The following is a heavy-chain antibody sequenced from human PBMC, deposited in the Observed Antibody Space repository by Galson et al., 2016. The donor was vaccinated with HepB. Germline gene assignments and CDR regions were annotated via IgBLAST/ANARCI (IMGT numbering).Heavy chain of an antibody. CDR2: IWYDGSNQ. CDR3: ARGGYLYYSGTYMGAY. J-gene: IGHJ4*02. D-gene: IGHD1-7*01. V-gene: IGHV3-33*01. CDR1: GFNFNTYG. Sequence: SLRLSCATSGFNFNTYGMHWVRQAPGKGLEWVAVIWYDGSNQYYADSVKGRFTISRDNSRTTLYLQMNSLRADDTAVYYCARGGYLYYSGTYMGAYWGQGTLVTVSS.